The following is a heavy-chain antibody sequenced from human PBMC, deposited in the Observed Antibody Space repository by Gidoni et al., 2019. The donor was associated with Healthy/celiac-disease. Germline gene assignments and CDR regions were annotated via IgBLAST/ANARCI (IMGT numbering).Heavy chain of an antibody. CDR2: ISSSSSTI. J-gene: IGHJ4*02. D-gene: IGHD1-26*01. CDR3: ARDHPRVGGSYSAVGDFDY. V-gene: IGHV3-48*02. CDR1: GFTFISSS. Sequence: EVQLVESGGVLVQPGGSLSLSCAASGFTFISSSMNWVRQAPGKGLECVSYISSSSSTIYYADSVKGRFTISRDNAKNSLYLQMNSLRDEDTAVYYCARDHPRVGGSYSAVGDFDYWGQGTLVTVSS.